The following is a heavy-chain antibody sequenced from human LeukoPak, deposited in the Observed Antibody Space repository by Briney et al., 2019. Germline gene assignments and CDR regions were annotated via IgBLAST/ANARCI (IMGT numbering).Heavy chain of an antibody. J-gene: IGHJ4*02. D-gene: IGHD6-19*01. CDR3: ARAGAVAGEDPFDY. CDR1: GYSFTSYW. Sequence: GESLKISCKGSGYSFTSYWIGWVRQMPGKGLEWMGIIYPGDSDTRYSPSFQGQVTISADKSISITYLQWTNLKASHTAMYYCARAGAVAGEDPFDYWGQGTLVTVSS. CDR2: IYPGDSDT. V-gene: IGHV5-51*01.